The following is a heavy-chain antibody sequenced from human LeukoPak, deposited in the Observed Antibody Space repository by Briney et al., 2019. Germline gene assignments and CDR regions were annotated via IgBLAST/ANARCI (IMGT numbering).Heavy chain of an antibody. V-gene: IGHV3-21*01. D-gene: IGHD5-18*01. CDR3: ARELAGYSYGENFDY. Sequence: GGSLRLSCAASGFTFSSYSMNWVRQAPGKGLEWVSSISSSSYIYYADSVKGRFTISRDNAKNSLYLQMNSLRAEDTAVYYCARELAGYSYGENFDYWGQGTLVTVSS. J-gene: IGHJ4*02. CDR1: GFTFSSYS. CDR2: ISSSSYI.